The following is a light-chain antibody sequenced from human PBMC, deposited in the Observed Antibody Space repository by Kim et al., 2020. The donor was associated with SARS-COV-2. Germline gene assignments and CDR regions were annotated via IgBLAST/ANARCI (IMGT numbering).Light chain of an antibody. CDR3: QQSYSTPYT. CDR2: AAS. V-gene: IGKV1-39*01. CDR1: QSISSY. J-gene: IGKJ2*01. Sequence: DIQMTQSPSSLSASVGDRATITCRASQSISSYLNWYQQKPGKAPKLLIYAASSLQSGVPSRFSGNGSGTDFTLTISSLQPEDFATYYCQQSYSTPYTFGQGTKLEI.